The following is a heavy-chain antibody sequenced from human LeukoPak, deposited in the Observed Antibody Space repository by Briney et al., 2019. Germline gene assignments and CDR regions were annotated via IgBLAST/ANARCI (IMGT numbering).Heavy chain of an antibody. D-gene: IGHD5-18*01. J-gene: IGHJ3*02. CDR2: ISGSGGST. Sequence: GGSLRLSCAASGFTFSSYGMSWVRQAPGKGLEWVSAISGSGGSTYYADSVKGRFTISRDNSKNTLYLQMNSLSAEDTAVYYCVRHSHGYDSFDIWGQGTMVTVSS. V-gene: IGHV3-23*01. CDR3: VRHSHGYDSFDI. CDR1: GFTFSSYG.